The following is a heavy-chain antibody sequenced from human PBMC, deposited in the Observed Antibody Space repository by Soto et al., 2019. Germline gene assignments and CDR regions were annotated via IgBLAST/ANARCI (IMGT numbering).Heavy chain of an antibody. V-gene: IGHV3-23*01. D-gene: IGHD6-13*01. CDR1: GFTFSSYA. Sequence: EVQLLESGGGLVQPGGSLRLSCAASGFTFSSYAMNWVRQAPGKGLEWVSVISGSDGSTYYADSVKGRFTISRDNSKNMLNLKMNSLRAEDTAVYYCARRSSSWYFDYWGQGTLVTVSS. CDR2: ISGSDGST. CDR3: ARRSSSWYFDY. J-gene: IGHJ4*02.